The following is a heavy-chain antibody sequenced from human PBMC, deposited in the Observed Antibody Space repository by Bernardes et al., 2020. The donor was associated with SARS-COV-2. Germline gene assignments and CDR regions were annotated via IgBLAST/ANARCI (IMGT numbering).Heavy chain of an antibody. D-gene: IGHD6-13*01. J-gene: IGHJ5*02. CDR1: GYTFTGYY. Sequence: ASVKVSCMASGYTFTGYYMHWVRQAPGQGLEWMGWINPNSGGTNYAQKFQGRVTMTRDTSISTAYMELSRLRSDDTAVYYCARDGSSSWYVWFDPWGQGTLVTVSS. CDR3: ARDGSSSWYVWFDP. V-gene: IGHV1-2*02. CDR2: INPNSGGT.